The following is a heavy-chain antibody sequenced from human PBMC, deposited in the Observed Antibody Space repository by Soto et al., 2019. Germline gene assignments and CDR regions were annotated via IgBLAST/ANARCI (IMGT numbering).Heavy chain of an antibody. J-gene: IGHJ4*02. D-gene: IGHD3-22*01. Sequence: QVQLVQSGAEVKKPRASAKVSCKASGYTFTSYYMHWVRQAPGQGLEWMGIINPSGGSTRYAQKFQGRVTMTRDTSTSTVYMELSSLRSEDTAVYYCARGLIYDSSGYYFDYWGQGTLVTVSS. V-gene: IGHV1-46*01. CDR3: ARGLIYDSSGYYFDY. CDR1: GYTFTSYY. CDR2: INPSGGST.